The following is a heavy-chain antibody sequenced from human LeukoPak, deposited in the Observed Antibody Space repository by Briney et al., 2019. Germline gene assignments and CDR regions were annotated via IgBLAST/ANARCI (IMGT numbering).Heavy chain of an antibody. CDR3: ARDQYSGSLDY. J-gene: IGHJ4*02. D-gene: IGHD1-26*01. CDR2: FYSTGGT. V-gene: IGHV4-4*07. Sequence: PSETLSLTCTVSGXSISSYYWTWIRQPAGKGLEWIGRFYSTGGTNYNPSLKSRVTMSVDTSKNQFSLKLSSVTAADTAVYYCARDQYSGSLDYWGQGTLVTVSS. CDR1: GXSISSYY.